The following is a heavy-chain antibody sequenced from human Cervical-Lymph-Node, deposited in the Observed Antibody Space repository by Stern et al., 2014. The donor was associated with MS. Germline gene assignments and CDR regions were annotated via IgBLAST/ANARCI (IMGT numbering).Heavy chain of an antibody. Sequence: QVQLQESGPGLVQPSQTLSLTCTVSGGSISSGDYYWSWIRQPPGKGLEWIGYIYYSGSTYYNPSLKSRFTRSVDTSKNQFSLKLSSVTAADTAVYYCASANCSSTSCPNWFDPWGQGTLVTVSS. CDR2: IYYSGST. CDR3: ASANCSSTSCPNWFDP. D-gene: IGHD2-2*01. V-gene: IGHV4-30-4*01. CDR1: GGSISSGDYY. J-gene: IGHJ5*02.